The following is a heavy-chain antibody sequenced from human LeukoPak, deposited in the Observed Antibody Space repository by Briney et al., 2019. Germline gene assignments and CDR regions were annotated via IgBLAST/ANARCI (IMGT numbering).Heavy chain of an antibody. J-gene: IGHJ6*02. D-gene: IGHD5-12*01. Sequence: ESLKISCKGSGYSFTSYWIGWVRQMPGKGLEWIGYIYYSGSTNYNPSLKSRVTISVDTSKNQFSLKLSSVTAADTAVYYCARTYDEFYYYYGMDVWGQGTTVTVSS. CDR1: GYSFTSYW. V-gene: IGHV4-59*01. CDR2: IYYSGST. CDR3: ARTYDEFYYYYGMDV.